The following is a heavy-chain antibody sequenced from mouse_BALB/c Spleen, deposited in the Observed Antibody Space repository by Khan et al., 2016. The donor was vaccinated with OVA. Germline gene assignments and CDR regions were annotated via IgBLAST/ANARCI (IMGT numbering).Heavy chain of an antibody. CDR2: LSSGGSYT. Sequence: EVELVESGGDLVKPGGSLKLSCAASGFTFNTYGMSWVRQTPDKRLEWVAALSSGGSYTYYPDSVKGRFTISRDNAKNTLNLQMSSLKSEDTAMYYCTRLAYYYNSEGVAYWGQGTLVTVSA. V-gene: IGHV5-6*01. D-gene: IGHD1-1*01. CDR1: GFTFNTYG. CDR3: TRLAYYYNSEGVAY. J-gene: IGHJ3*01.